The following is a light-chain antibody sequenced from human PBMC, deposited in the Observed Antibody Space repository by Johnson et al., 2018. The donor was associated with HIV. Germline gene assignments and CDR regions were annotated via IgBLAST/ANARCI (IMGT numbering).Light chain of an antibody. J-gene: IGLJ1*01. CDR2: DNN. CDR1: SSNIANIY. Sequence: SVLTQPPSVSAAPGQKVTISCSGSSSNIANIYVSWYQQLPGTAPKLLIYDNNNRPSGIPDRFSGSTSGTSATLGITGLPTGDEADYYCGTWDSSLSAYVFGTGTKVTVL. V-gene: IGLV1-51*01. CDR3: GTWDSSLSAYV.